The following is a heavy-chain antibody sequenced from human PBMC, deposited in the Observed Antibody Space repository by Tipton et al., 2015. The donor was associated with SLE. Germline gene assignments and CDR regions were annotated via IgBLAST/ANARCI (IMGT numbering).Heavy chain of an antibody. Sequence: GLVKPSETLSLTCTVSGGSVRSSSYYWGWVRQPPGKGVECIGSVYYSGSTYQNPSLKSRVTLSVDTANDQFSLKWSSVAAADTAVYYCAVSCGHRIHFWGQGTLVTVSS. CDR2: VYYSGST. V-gene: IGHV4-39*01. CDR1: GGSVRSSSYY. J-gene: IGHJ4*02. D-gene: IGHD2-21*01. CDR3: AVSCGHRIHF.